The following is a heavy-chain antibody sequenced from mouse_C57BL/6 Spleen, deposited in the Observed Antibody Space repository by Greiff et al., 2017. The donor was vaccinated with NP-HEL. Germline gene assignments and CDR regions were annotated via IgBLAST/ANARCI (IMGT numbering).Heavy chain of an antibody. V-gene: IGHV1-69*01. CDR1: GYTFTSYW. D-gene: IGHD3-3*01. CDR2: IDPSDSYT. Sequence: QVQLQQPGAELVMPGASVKLSCKASGYTFTSYWMHWVKQRPGQGLEWIGEIDPSDSYTNYNQKFKGKSTLTVDKSSSTAYMQLSSLTSEDSAVYYCARSEGDPPYFDYWGQGTTLTVSS. CDR3: ARSEGDPPYFDY. J-gene: IGHJ2*01.